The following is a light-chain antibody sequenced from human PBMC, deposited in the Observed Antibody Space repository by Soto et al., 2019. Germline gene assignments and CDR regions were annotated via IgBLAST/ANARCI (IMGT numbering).Light chain of an antibody. CDR1: SSDIGAFNY. V-gene: IGLV2-14*01. CDR3: SSYTTAFFYV. Sequence: QSVLTQPASVSGSPGQSITISCTGSSSDIGAFNYVAWYQQHPGKAPKLIIHGVTNRPSGVSSRFSGSKSDYTASLTISGLQAEDEADYYSSSYTTAFFYVFGTGTKV. J-gene: IGLJ1*01. CDR2: GVT.